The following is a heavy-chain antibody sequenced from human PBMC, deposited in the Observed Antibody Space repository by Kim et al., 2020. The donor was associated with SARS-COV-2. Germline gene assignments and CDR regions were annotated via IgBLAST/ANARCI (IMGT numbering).Heavy chain of an antibody. CDR2: ISYDESNK. D-gene: IGHD3-10*01. CDR1: GFRFSSSG. J-gene: IGHJ3*01. Sequence: GGSLRLSCAASGFRFSSSGMHWVRQAPVKGLEWVTVISYDESNKYYADSVKGRFTISRDNSRNTLYLQMNSLRAEDTAVYYCATKGRYNSPTHWGQGTMVTVSS. CDR3: ATKGRYNSPTH. V-gene: IGHV3-30*03.